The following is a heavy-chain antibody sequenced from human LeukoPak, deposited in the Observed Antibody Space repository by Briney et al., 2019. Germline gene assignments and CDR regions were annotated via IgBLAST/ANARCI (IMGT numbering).Heavy chain of an antibody. CDR1: GFTFNTYW. Sequence: QPGGSLRLSCAASGFTFNTYWMSWVRQAPGKGLEWVANIKQDGSEKYYVDSVKGRFTISRDNAKNSLYLQMDSLRAEDTALYHCAKDTGRPTDAITMEDNAFDIWGQGTMVTVSS. CDR2: IKQDGSEK. CDR3: AKDTGRPTDAITMEDNAFDI. V-gene: IGHV3-7*03. J-gene: IGHJ3*02. D-gene: IGHD3-3*01.